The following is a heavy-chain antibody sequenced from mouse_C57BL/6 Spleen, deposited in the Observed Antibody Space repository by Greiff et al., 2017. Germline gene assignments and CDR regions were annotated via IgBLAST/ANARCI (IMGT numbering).Heavy chain of an antibody. V-gene: IGHV1-62-2*01. CDR2: FYPGSGSI. CDR1: GYTFTEYT. J-gene: IGHJ1*03. CDR3: ARHEGRATGPYWYFDV. Sequence: VKLVESGAELVKPGASVKLSCKASGYTFTEYTIHWVKQRSGQGLEWIGWFYPGSGSIKYNEKFKDKATLTADKSSSTVYMELSRLTSEDSAVYFCARHEGRATGPYWYFDVWGTGTTVTVSS. D-gene: IGHD4-1*02.